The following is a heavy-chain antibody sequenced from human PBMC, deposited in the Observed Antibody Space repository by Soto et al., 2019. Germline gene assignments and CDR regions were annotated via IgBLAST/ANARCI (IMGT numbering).Heavy chain of an antibody. CDR3: ATHLPGIYSSDNPLDY. V-gene: IGHV1-69*08. CDR1: GGTFSSYS. D-gene: IGHD6-19*01. J-gene: IGHJ4*02. Sequence: QVQLVQSGPEVKKPGSSVKVSCKASGGTFSSYSINWVRQAPGQGLEWMGRIIPILGTANYAQRFQGRVTLTADKFTSTAYVELISLRSEDTAVYYCATHLPGIYSSDNPLDYWGQGTLVSVSS. CDR2: IIPILGTA.